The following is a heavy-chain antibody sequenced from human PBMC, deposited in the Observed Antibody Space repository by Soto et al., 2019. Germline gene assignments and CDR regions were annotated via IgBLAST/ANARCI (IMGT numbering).Heavy chain of an antibody. CDR2: IHYSGDT. CDR1: GGSISGNYY. CDR3: ARSGFNDYRGYDF. V-gene: IGHV4-31*03. J-gene: IGHJ4*02. Sequence: QVQLQESGPGLVKPSQTLSLTCTVSGGSISGNYYWSWIRQHPGKGREWIGYIHYSGDTYYNPSLNSRVTMSIDTSKNQVSRNLRSVTAADTAVYYCARSGFNDYRGYDFWGQGTLVSVSS. D-gene: IGHD5-12*01.